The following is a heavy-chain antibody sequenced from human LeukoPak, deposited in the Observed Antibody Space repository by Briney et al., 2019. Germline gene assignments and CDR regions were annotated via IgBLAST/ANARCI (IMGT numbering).Heavy chain of an antibody. CDR1: GFTFNKYA. V-gene: IGHV3-23*01. CDR3: ARHDTFIPD. J-gene: IGHJ4*02. CDR2: ISDSGRAT. D-gene: IGHD3-16*02. Sequence: AGGSLRLSCAASGFTFNKYAMSWVRQAPGKGLEWVSDISDSGRATYYTDSVRGRCTISRDNSKNTVYLQMSNLRVEDTAVYFCARHDTFIPDWGPGSLVTVSS.